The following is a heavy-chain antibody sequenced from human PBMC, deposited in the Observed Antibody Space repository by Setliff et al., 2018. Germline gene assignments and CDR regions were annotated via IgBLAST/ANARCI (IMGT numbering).Heavy chain of an antibody. D-gene: IGHD2-2*01. Sequence: ASVKVSCKASGYTFTDYGVTWVRQAPGQGLEWVGWISPYSGNTYYAPKFQGRITMTTDTSTTTAYMELKSLRSDDTAIYYCSRLVRYCTRTSCQRLSGDDYWGHGALVTVSS. V-gene: IGHV1-18*01. CDR3: SRLVRYCTRTSCQRLSGDDY. J-gene: IGHJ4*01. CDR1: GYTFTDYG. CDR2: ISPYSGNT.